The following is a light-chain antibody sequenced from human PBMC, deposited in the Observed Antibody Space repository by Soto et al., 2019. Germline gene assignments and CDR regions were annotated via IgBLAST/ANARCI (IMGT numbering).Light chain of an antibody. V-gene: IGLV2-23*01. Sequence: QSVLTQPASVSGSPGKSITISCTGTSSDVGSYNLVSWYQQHPGKAPKLMIYEENKRPSGVSNRFSGSKSGNTASLTISGIQAEYEAHYYCCSYAPISTVVFGGGTKLTVL. CDR2: EEN. CDR3: CSYAPISTVV. CDR1: SSDVGSYNL. J-gene: IGLJ3*02.